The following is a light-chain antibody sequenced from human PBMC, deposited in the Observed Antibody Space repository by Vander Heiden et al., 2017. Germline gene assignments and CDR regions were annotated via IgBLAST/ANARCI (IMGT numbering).Light chain of an antibody. Sequence: DIQMTQSPSTLPASVGDRVTITCRASQSIGSWVAWYQQKPGKAPKLLIYKASNLESGVPSRFSGSGSGTEFTLTISSLQPDDPATYFCQQYNTYLWTFGQGTKVEFK. CDR3: QQYNTYLWT. J-gene: IGKJ1*01. CDR2: KAS. V-gene: IGKV1-5*03. CDR1: QSIGSW.